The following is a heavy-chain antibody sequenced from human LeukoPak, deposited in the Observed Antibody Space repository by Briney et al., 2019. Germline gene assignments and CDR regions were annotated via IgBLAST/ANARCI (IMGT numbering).Heavy chain of an antibody. CDR1: GGSFSDNY. J-gene: IGHJ5*02. CDR2: INHSGST. CDR3: ARGRACFDP. V-gene: IGHV4-34*01. Sequence: PSETLSLTCAVYGGSFSDNYWSWIRQSPGKGLEWIGEINHSGSTNYNPSLKSRVTISVGTSKNQFSLKLSSVTAADTAVYYCARGRACFDPWDQGTLVTVSS.